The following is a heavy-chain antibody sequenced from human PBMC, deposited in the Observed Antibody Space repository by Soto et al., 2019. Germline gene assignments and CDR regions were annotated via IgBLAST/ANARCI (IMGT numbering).Heavy chain of an antibody. CDR1: GFTFSSHG. J-gene: IGHJ4*02. Sequence: GGSLRLSCAASGFTFSSHGMHWVRQAPGKGLEWVAVISNDGSNKYYADSVKGRFTISRDNSKNTLYLQMNSLRAEDTAVYYCAKEWVYDSSGWSFDYWGQGT. CDR2: ISNDGSNK. D-gene: IGHD3-22*01. V-gene: IGHV3-30*18. CDR3: AKEWVYDSSGWSFDY.